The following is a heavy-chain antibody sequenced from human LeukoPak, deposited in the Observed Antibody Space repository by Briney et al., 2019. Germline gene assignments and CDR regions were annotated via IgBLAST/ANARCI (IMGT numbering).Heavy chain of an antibody. V-gene: IGHV3-23*01. CDR2: ISGSGGST. Sequence: GGSLRRSCAASGFTVSSFAMSWVRQAPGKGLEWVSTISGSGGSTYYADSVKGRFTISRDNSKNTLYLQMNSLRAEDTAIYYCAKVGATGGYYFGYWGQGTLVTVSS. D-gene: IGHD1-26*01. CDR1: GFTVSSFA. J-gene: IGHJ4*02. CDR3: AKVGATGGYYFGY.